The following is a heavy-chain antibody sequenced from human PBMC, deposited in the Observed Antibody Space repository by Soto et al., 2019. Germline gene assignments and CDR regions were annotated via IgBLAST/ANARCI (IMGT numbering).Heavy chain of an antibody. CDR3: PGGVATVP. CDR2: IHKNGTER. Sequence: EVQLVESGGGVVQSGGSLRLSCTASGFPFNNYWMSWVRQAPGKGLEWVATIHKNGTERHYVDSVKGRFTISRDNAKKSLSLALGRRRVEGMAVYSCPGGVATVPWGQGAVVGVSS. J-gene: IGHJ5*01. V-gene: IGHV3-7*04. CDR1: GFPFNNYW. D-gene: IGHD5-12*01.